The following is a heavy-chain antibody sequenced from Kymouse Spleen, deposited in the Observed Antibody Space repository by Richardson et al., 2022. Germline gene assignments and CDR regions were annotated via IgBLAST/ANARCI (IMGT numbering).Heavy chain of an antibody. J-gene: IGHJ5*02. CDR2: INHSGST. CDR1: GGSFSGYY. Sequence: QVQLQQWGAGLLKPSETLSLTCAVYGGSFSGYYWSWIRQPPGKGLEWIGEINHSGSTNYNPSLKSRVTISVDTSKNQFSLKLSSVTAADTAVYYCARGRYDSSGYYLNWFDPWGQGTLVTVSS. D-gene: IGHD3-22*01. CDR3: ARGRYDSSGYYLNWFDP. V-gene: IGHV4-34*01.